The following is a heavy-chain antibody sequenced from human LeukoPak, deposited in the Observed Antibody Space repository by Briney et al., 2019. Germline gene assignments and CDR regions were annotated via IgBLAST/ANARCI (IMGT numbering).Heavy chain of an antibody. Sequence: ASVKVSCKASGYTFINYFMHWVRQAPGQGLEWMGIINPSDSSTTYAQKFQGRVTMTRDTSTSTVYMELSSLRSEDTAVYYCAREDYGSSTSCSDYWGQGTLVTVSS. J-gene: IGHJ4*02. CDR2: INPSDSST. V-gene: IGHV1-46*01. CDR3: AREDYGSSTSCSDY. CDR1: GYTFINYF. D-gene: IGHD2-2*01.